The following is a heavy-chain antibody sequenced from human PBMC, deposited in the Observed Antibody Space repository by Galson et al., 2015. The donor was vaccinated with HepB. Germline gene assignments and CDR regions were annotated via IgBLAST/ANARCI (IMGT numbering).Heavy chain of an antibody. J-gene: IGHJ6*02. V-gene: IGHV3-66*01. CDR3: ARGGRSGDYFGRYDYYYYYGMDV. Sequence: SLRLSCAASGFTVSSNYMSWVRQAPGKGPEWVSVIYSGGSTYYADSVKGRFTISRDNSKNTLYLQMNSLRAEDTAVYYCARGGRSGDYFGRYDYYYYYGMDVWGQGTTVTVSS. D-gene: IGHD4-17*01. CDR1: GFTVSSNY. CDR2: IYSGGST.